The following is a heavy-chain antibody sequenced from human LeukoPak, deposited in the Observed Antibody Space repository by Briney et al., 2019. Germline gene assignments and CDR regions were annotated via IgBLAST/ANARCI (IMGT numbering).Heavy chain of an antibody. CDR3: ARDRYYDSSGYYPDPTNWFDP. V-gene: IGHV4-59*12. Sequence: SETLSLTCTVSGGSNYWSWIRQPPGKGLEWIAYIHYSGSPHYNPSLKSRVTLSIDTSENQLSLRLNSVTAADTAVYYCARDRYYDSSGYYPDPTNWFDPWGQGTLVTVSS. J-gene: IGHJ5*02. CDR2: IHYSGSP. D-gene: IGHD3-22*01. CDR1: GGSNY.